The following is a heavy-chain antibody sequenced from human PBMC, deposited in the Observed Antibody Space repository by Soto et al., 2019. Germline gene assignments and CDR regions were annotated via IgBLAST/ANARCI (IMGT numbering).Heavy chain of an antibody. J-gene: IGHJ1*01. CDR3: TRGRGGVQH. CDR2: LNDSGGT. CDR1: GGSFSGYY. V-gene: IGHV4-34*01. Sequence: QVQLQQWGAGLLKPSETLSLTCAVYGGSFSGYYWSWVRQPPGKGLAGIGELNDSGGTNYNASLKSRVSISGDTSNNQFSLKLSFVTAADTAVYYCTRGRGGVQHWGQGTLVTVSS. D-gene: IGHD3-10*01.